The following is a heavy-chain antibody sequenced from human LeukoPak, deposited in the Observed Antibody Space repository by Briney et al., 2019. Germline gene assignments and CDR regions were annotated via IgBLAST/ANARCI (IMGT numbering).Heavy chain of an antibody. D-gene: IGHD2-2*01. V-gene: IGHV3-30*02. J-gene: IGHJ4*02. CDR2: IRSDGSTK. CDR3: ARAPTVLVGYCSSSSCQADY. CDR1: GFTFSNYG. Sequence: PGGSLRLSCAASGFTFSNYGMHWVRQAPGKGLEWVAFIRSDGSTKYYADFLKGRFTISRDNSKNTLYLQMSSLRAEDTAVYYCARAPTVLVGYCSSSSCQADYWGQGTLVTVSS.